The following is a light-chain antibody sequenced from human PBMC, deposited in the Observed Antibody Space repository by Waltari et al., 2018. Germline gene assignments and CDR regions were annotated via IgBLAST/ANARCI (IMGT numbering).Light chain of an antibody. J-gene: IGKJ4*01. CDR1: QSVSNY. CDR2: DAT. CDR3: QQRSFWPLT. Sequence: EIVLTQSPAALSLSPGERATLSCRASQSVSNYLAWYQHKPGQAPRLLIYDATTRANGIPGRFSGSGSGTDFALTISSLEPEDFAVYYCQQRSFWPLTFGGGTKVEIK. V-gene: IGKV3-11*01.